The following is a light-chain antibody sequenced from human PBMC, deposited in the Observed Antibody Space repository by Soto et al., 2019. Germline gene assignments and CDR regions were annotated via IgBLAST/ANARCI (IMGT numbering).Light chain of an antibody. CDR3: QQSYITPYT. CDR1: QSISSF. Sequence: DIQMTQSPSSLSASVGDRVTITCRASQSISSFLNWYQHKPGKAPKVLIYAASNLQSGVPSRFSGSGSGTDFTLTISSLQPEDFATYHCQQSYITPYTFGQGTKLESK. CDR2: AAS. V-gene: IGKV1-39*01. J-gene: IGKJ2*01.